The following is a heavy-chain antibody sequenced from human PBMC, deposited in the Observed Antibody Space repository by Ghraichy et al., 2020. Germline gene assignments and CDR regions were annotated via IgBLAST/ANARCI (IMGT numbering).Heavy chain of an antibody. J-gene: IGHJ3*02. D-gene: IGHD3-10*01. CDR2: INQDGREK. CDR1: GLIFSSYW. V-gene: IGHV3-7*03. Sequence: GESLRLSCSASGLIFSSYWMTWVRQAPGKGLEWVANINQDGREKYYAASVKGRFTISRDNAKNSLYLQMNGLRAEDTAVYYCSSGDTFDIWGQGTLVAVSS. CDR3: SSGDTFDI.